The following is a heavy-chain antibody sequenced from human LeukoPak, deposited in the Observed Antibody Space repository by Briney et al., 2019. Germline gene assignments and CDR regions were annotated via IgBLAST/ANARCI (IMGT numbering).Heavy chain of an antibody. Sequence: SETLSLTCTVSGGSISSYYWSWIRQPPGKGLEWIGYIYYSGSTNYYPSLKSRVTISVDTSKNQFSLKLSSVTAADTAVYYCARDRGDILTGFDYWGQGTLVTVS. D-gene: IGHD3-9*01. CDR3: ARDRGDILTGFDY. CDR2: IYYSGST. J-gene: IGHJ4*02. CDR1: GGSISSYY. V-gene: IGHV4-59*01.